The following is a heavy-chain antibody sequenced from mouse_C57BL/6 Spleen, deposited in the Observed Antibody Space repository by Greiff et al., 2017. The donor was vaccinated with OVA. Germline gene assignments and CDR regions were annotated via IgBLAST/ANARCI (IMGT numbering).Heavy chain of an antibody. CDR2: IDPETGGT. J-gene: IGHJ3*01. D-gene: IGHD2-12*01. Sequence: VQLQQSGAELVRPGASVTLSCKASGYTFTDYEMHWVKQTPVHGLEWIGAIDPETGGTAYNQKFKGKAILTADKSSSTAYMELRSLTSEDSAVYYCTRSAYYSPAWFAYWGQGTLVTVSA. CDR3: TRSAYYSPAWFAY. V-gene: IGHV1-15*01. CDR1: GYTFTDYE.